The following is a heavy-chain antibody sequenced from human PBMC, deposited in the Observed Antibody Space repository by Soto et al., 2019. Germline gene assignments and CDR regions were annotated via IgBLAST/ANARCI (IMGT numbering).Heavy chain of an antibody. V-gene: IGHV4-59*08. Sequence: PSETLSLTCTIFGASISNYDWSWIRQPPGKGLEWIGYIYYSGSTNYNPSLKSRVTISVDTSKKQFSLKLSSVTAADTAVYYCARLPGYSSGVFAYWGQGSLVTVSS. CDR2: IYYSGST. J-gene: IGHJ4*02. CDR1: GASISNYD. CDR3: ARLPGYSSGVFAY. D-gene: IGHD6-19*01.